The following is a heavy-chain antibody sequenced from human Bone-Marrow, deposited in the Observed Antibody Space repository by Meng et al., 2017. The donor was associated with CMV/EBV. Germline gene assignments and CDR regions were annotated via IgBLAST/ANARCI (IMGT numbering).Heavy chain of an antibody. CDR2: ISSSSSYI. J-gene: IGHJ4*02. CDR3: ARGDTPYYYDSSGYRKVFDY. V-gene: IGHV3-21*01. D-gene: IGHD3-22*01. Sequence: GESLKISCVASGFTFSSYSMNWVRQAPGKGLEWVSSISSSSSYIYYADSVKGRFTISRDNSKNTLYLQMNSLRAEDTAVYYCARGDTPYYYDSSGYRKVFDYWGQGTLVTVSS. CDR1: GFTFSSYS.